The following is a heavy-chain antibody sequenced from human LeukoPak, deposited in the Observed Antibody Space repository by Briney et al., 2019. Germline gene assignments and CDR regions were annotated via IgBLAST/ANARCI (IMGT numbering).Heavy chain of an antibody. V-gene: IGHV3-11*01. CDR2: ISSSGSTI. D-gene: IGHD3-10*01. J-gene: IGHJ5*02. CDR1: GFTFSDYY. Sequence: GGSLRLSCAASGFTFSDYYMSWIRQAPGKGLEWVSYISSSGSTIYYADSVKGRFTVSRDNAKNSLYLQMNSLRAEDTAVYYCARENYYGSGSYYSFDPWGQGTLVTVSS. CDR3: ARENYYGSGSYYSFDP.